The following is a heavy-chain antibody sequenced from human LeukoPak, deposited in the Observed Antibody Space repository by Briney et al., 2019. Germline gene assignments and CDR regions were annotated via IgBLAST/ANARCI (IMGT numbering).Heavy chain of an antibody. Sequence: GGSLRLSCAASGFTFSSYAMSWVRQAPGKGLEWVSSISSSSSYIYYVDSVKGRFTISRDNAKKSLYLQMNSLRAEDTALYYCARDGDTVLTRGYYYYMDVWGKGTTVTVSS. CDR1: GFTFSSYA. D-gene: IGHD4-23*01. CDR3: ARDGDTVLTRGYYYYMDV. J-gene: IGHJ6*03. CDR2: ISSSSSYI. V-gene: IGHV3-21*01.